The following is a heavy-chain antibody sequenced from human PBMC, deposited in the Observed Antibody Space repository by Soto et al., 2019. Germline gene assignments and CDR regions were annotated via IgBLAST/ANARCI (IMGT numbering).Heavy chain of an antibody. CDR2: IIPIFGTA. CDR1: GGTFSSYA. V-gene: IGHV1-69*13. D-gene: IGHD6-13*01. J-gene: IGHJ6*02. CDR3: AGCSWHYCYYGMDV. Sequence: SVKVSCKASGGTFSSYAISWVRQAPGQGLEWMGGIIPIFGTANYAQKFQGRVTITADESTSTAYMELSSLRSEDTDVYYCAGCSWHYCYYGMDVWGQGTTVTVSS.